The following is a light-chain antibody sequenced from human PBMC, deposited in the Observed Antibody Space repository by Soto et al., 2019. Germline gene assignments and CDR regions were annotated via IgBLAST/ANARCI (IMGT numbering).Light chain of an antibody. V-gene: IGLV2-14*03. CDR3: SSFTSSSSYV. CDR2: DVS. CDR1: SSDVGSYNS. Sequence: QPVLAQPASVSGSPGQSITISCTGTSSDVGSYNSVSWYQQYPGKAPTLLIHDVSNRPSGVSNRFSGSKSGSTASLTISGLQGEDEADYYCSSFTSSSSYVFGSGTKVTVL. J-gene: IGLJ1*01.